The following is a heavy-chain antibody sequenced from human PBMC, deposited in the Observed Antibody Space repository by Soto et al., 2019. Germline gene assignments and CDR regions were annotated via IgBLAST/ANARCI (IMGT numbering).Heavy chain of an antibody. CDR1: GCSVSSDW. CDR2: IKQDGSEK. V-gene: IGHV3-7*03. J-gene: IGHJ5*02. CDR3: PRGHTTSPNWFDP. Sequence: GGSLGLCCAASGCSVSSDWIRCVRQAPGKGLEWVANIKQDGSEKFYVDSVKGRFNISKDNAKNSVYLQMNSLRAEDTAVYYCPRGHTTSPNWFDPWGQGT. D-gene: IGHD2-2*01.